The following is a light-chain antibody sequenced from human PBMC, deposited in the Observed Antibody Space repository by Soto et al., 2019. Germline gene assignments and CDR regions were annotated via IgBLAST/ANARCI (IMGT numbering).Light chain of an antibody. V-gene: IGKV3-20*01. J-gene: IGKJ1*01. CDR1: QSVISSY. CDR3: QQYGDSPFT. Sequence: IVLPQSPGTLSLSPGERATLSCRASQSVISSYLAWYQQKPGQAPSLLIYGASSRATGIPDRFSGRGSGTDFTLTISRLEPEDFALYYCQQYGDSPFTFGQGTKVDIK. CDR2: GAS.